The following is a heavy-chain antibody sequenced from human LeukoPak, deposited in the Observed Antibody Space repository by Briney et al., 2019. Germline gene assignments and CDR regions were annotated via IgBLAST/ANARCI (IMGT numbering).Heavy chain of an antibody. CDR3: ASLRIVGARTLDY. CDR1: GGSISSSSYY. V-gene: IGHV4-39*07. Sequence: SETLSLTCTVSGGSISSSSYYWGWIRQSPGKGLEWIGSIYYSGSTYYNPSLKSRVTISVDTSKNQFSLKLSSVTGADTAVYYYASLRIVGARTLDYWGQGTLVTVSS. D-gene: IGHD1-26*01. CDR2: IYYSGST. J-gene: IGHJ4*02.